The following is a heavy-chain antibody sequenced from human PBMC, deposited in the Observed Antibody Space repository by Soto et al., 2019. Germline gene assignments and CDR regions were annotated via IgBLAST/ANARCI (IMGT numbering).Heavy chain of an antibody. Sequence: EVQLLESGGGLVQPGGSLRLSCAASGFTFNNHAMNWVRQAPGKGLEWVSAISRGGDTTSYADSVKGRFTVSRDVFKNTLYLQVSSLRAEDTALYYCAKGRGGSGSLTPRVDFWGQATLVTVS. J-gene: IGHJ4*02. D-gene: IGHD3-10*01. CDR1: GFTFNNHA. V-gene: IGHV3-23*01. CDR3: AKGRGGSGSLTPRVDF. CDR2: ISRGGDTT.